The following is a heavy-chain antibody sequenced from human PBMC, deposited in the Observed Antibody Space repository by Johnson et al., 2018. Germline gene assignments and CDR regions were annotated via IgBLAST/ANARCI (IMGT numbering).Heavy chain of an antibody. CDR3: AKEVEVVGYYYYYMDV. D-gene: IGHD3-22*01. CDR2: ISEDGSNK. CDR1: GFTFSVYG. Sequence: QVQLVESGGGVVQPGRSLRLSCATSGFTFSVYGMHWVRQAPGKGLEWVAVISEDGSNKYYADSVKGRFTISRDNSKNTLYLQMNSLRAAETAGYYCAKEVEVVGYYYYYMDVWGKGTTVTVSS. V-gene: IGHV3-30*18. J-gene: IGHJ6*03.